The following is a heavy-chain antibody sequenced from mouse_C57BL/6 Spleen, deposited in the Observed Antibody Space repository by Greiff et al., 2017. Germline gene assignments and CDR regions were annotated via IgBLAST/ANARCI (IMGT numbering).Heavy chain of an antibody. CDR1: GYAFSSSW. Sequence: VQLQESGPELVKPGASVKISCKASGYAFSSSWMNWVKQRPGKGLEWIGRIYPGDGDTNYNGKFKGKATLTADKSSSTAYMQLSSLTSEDSAVYGCAWDDDGYAMDYWGQGTSVTVSS. D-gene: IGHD2-4*01. V-gene: IGHV1-82*01. CDR3: AWDDDGYAMDY. CDR2: IYPGDGDT. J-gene: IGHJ4*01.